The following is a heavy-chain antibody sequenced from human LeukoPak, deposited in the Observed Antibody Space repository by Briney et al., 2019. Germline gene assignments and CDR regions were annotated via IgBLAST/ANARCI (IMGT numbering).Heavy chain of an antibody. D-gene: IGHD3-10*01. J-gene: IGHJ6*03. CDR1: GYTFTSYD. CDR2: MNPNSGNT. CDR3: ATGASSGGFGQLLSNMDV. Sequence: GASVKVSCKASGYTFTSYDINWVRQAPGQGLEWMGWMNPNSGNTGYAQKFQGRVTITRNTSISTAYMELSSLRSEDTAVYYCATGASSGGFGQLLSNMDVWGKGTTVTVSS. V-gene: IGHV1-8*03.